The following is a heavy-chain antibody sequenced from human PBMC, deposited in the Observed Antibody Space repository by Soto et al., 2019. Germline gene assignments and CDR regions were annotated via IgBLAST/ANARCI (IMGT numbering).Heavy chain of an antibody. CDR3: EKSLDGVPVQAFDP. D-gene: IGHD3-3*01. CDR2: IAYDGSSK. Sequence: QVQLVESGGGVVQPGMSLRLSCAASGFTFENFGMHWVRQAPGQGLEWVAVIAYDGSSKYYADSVKGRFTISRVNSNNTLYLQMNSLRVEDTAVYYCEKSLDGVPVQAFDPRGQGTLVIVSS. V-gene: IGHV3-30*18. J-gene: IGHJ5*02. CDR1: GFTFENFG.